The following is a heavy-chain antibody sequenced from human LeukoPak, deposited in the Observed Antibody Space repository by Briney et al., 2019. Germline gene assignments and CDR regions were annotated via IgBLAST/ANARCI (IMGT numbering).Heavy chain of an antibody. D-gene: IGHD3-22*01. CDR2: ISAYNGNT. CDR1: GYTFTSYG. J-gene: IGHJ4*02. CDR3: ARLGYSSGSDY. Sequence: ASVKVSCKASGYTFTSYGISWVRQAPGQGLEWMGWISAYNGNTNYAQKLQGRVTMTRDTSISTAYMELRRLRSDDTAVYFCARLGYSSGSDYWGQGTLVTVSS. V-gene: IGHV1-18*01.